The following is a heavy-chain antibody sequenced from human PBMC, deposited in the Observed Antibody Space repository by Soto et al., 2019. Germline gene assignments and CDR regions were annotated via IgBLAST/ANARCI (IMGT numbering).Heavy chain of an antibody. D-gene: IGHD6-13*01. V-gene: IGHV3-15*01. CDR3: TMGLGIAAAGTS. Sequence: GGSLRLSCAASGFTLSNAWMTWVRQAPGKGLEWVGRIRSKTGGGTTEYAAPVKGRFTISRDDSKNMLYMQMTSLKTEDTAVYYCTMGLGIAAAGTSWGQGTLVTVSS. J-gene: IGHJ5*02. CDR2: IRSKTGGGTT. CDR1: GFTLSNAW.